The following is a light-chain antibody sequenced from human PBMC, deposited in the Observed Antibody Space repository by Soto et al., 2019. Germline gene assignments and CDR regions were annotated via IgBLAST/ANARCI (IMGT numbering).Light chain of an antibody. CDR3: QQRGSWPLT. CDR2: DGA. V-gene: IGKV3-11*01. CDR1: QSVSTF. Sequence: EIVLTQSPATLSLSPGERATLSCRASQSVSTFLAWYQQKPGQAPRLLIYDGAFRATGVPARFSGSGSGTDFTFSISSLEPEDFAVYYCQQRGSWPLTFGGGPKVEIK. J-gene: IGKJ4*01.